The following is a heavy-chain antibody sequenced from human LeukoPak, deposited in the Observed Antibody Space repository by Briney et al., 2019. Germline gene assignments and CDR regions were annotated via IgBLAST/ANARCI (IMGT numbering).Heavy chain of an antibody. CDR3: VSAESVGATDIDY. CDR1: GFTFSSYG. V-gene: IGHV3-30*02. Sequence: GGSLRLSCAASGFTFSSYGMHWVRQAPGKGLEWVAFIRYDGSNKYYADSVKGRFTISRDNSKNTLYLQMNSLRAEDTAVYYCVSAESVGATDIDYWGQGTLVTVSS. CDR2: IRYDGSNK. D-gene: IGHD1-26*01. J-gene: IGHJ4*02.